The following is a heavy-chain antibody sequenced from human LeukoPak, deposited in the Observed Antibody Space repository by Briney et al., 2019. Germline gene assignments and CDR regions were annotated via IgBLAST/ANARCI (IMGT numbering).Heavy chain of an antibody. CDR1: GGTFSSYA. CDR3: ARAQTDYGSGSNTLDY. D-gene: IGHD3-10*01. Sequence: SVKVSCKASGGTFSSYAISWVRQAPGQGLEWMGGIIPIFGTANYAQKFQGRVTITADESTSTAYMELSSLRSEDTAVYYCARAQTDYGSGSNTLDYWGQGTLVTVSS. CDR2: IIPIFGTA. V-gene: IGHV1-69*13. J-gene: IGHJ4*02.